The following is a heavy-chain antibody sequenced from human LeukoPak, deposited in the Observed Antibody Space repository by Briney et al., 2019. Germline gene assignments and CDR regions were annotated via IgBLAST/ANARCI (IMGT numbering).Heavy chain of an antibody. Sequence: PGGFLRLSCAASGFTFSSYAMHWVRQAPGKGLEWVAVISYDGSNKYYADSVKGRFTISRDNSKNTLYLQMNSLRAEDTAVYYCARDRIVRYYYDSSGLPSDYWGQGTLVTVSS. CDR2: ISYDGSNK. CDR3: ARDRIVRYYYDSSGLPSDY. J-gene: IGHJ4*02. D-gene: IGHD3-22*01. CDR1: GFTFSSYA. V-gene: IGHV3-30-3*01.